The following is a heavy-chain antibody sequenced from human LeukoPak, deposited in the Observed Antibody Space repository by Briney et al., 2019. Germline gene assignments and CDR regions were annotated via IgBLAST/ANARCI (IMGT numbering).Heavy chain of an antibody. CDR1: GYTFTSYG. V-gene: IGHV1-18*01. CDR2: ISAYNGNT. CDR3: ARGLVLMVYATYYYGMDV. J-gene: IGHJ6*02. D-gene: IGHD2-8*01. Sequence: ASVKVSCKASGYTFTSYGISWVRQAPGQGLEWMGWISAYNGNTNYAQKLQGRVTMTTDTSTSTAYMELRSLRSDDTAVYYCARGLVLMVYATYYYGMDVWSQGTTVTVSS.